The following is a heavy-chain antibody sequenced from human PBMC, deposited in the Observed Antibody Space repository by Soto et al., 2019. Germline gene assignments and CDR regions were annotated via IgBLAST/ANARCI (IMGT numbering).Heavy chain of an antibody. J-gene: IGHJ6*02. Sequence: GASVKVSCKASGGTFSSYAISWVRQAPGQGLEWMGGIIPIFGTANYAQKFQGRVTITADESMSTAYMELSSLRSEDTAVYYCARDKDIVVVPAAMGYYYYGMDVWGQGTTVTVSS. V-gene: IGHV1-69*13. D-gene: IGHD2-2*01. CDR1: GGTFSSYA. CDR2: IIPIFGTA. CDR3: ARDKDIVVVPAAMGYYYYGMDV.